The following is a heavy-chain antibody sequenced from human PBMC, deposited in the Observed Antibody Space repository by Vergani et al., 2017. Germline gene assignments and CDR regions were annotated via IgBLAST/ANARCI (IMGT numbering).Heavy chain of an antibody. D-gene: IGHD2-2*02. J-gene: IGHJ6*03. CDR2: ISGQNFRT. Sequence: EVQLLESGGGSAQPGESLRLSCVASGFTFTAHGLNWVRQAPGKGLEWVSGISGQNFRTHYADSVKGRFTISRDDSKNTVYLQINSLRAEDTAVYYCARGQVPAAIRLNVGNYMDVWGKGTTVIVAS. V-gene: IGHV3-23*01. CDR1: GFTFTAHG. CDR3: ARGQVPAAIRLNVGNYMDV.